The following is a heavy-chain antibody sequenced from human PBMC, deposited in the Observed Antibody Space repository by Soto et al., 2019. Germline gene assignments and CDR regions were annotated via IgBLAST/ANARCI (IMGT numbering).Heavy chain of an antibody. Sequence: QVQLQESGPGLVKPSQTLSLTCIVSGDSISRGGYFWTWIRQHPGKGLEWSGYIYDSGSAFYNPSLNSRVTMSGDTSKHQFSLHLRAVPAADTAVFYCARGILRPNHYMDAWGKGTEVGVSS. D-gene: IGHD1-26*01. J-gene: IGHJ6*03. CDR2: IYDSGSA. CDR1: GDSISRGGYF. V-gene: IGHV4-31*03. CDR3: ARGILRPNHYMDA.